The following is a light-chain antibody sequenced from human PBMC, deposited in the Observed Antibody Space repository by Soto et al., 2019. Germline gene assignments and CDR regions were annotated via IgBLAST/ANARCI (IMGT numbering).Light chain of an antibody. CDR1: TSVVGSYNL. J-gene: IGLJ1*01. Sequence: QSALTQPASVSGSPGQPITFSCPGPTSVVGSYNLVSWYQQHPGKAPKLMIYEGSKRPSGVSNRFSGSKSGNTASLTISGLQAEDEADYYCCSYAGSSTYVFGTGTKVTVL. CDR3: CSYAGSSTYV. CDR2: EGS. V-gene: IGLV2-23*01.